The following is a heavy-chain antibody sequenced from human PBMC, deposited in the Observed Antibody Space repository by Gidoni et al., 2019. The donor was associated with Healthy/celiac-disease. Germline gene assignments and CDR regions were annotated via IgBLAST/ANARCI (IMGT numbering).Heavy chain of an antibody. CDR2: IWYDGSNK. CDR3: ARGHVGGDAFDI. CDR1: GFTFSSYG. V-gene: IGHV3-33*01. J-gene: IGHJ3*02. Sequence: QVQLVESGGGVVQPGSSLRLSCAASGFTFSSYGLHWVRQAPGKGLEWVAVIWYDGSNKYYADSVKGRFTISRDNSKNTLYLQMNSLRAEDTAVYYCARGHVGGDAFDIWGQGTMVTVSS. D-gene: IGHD3-16*01.